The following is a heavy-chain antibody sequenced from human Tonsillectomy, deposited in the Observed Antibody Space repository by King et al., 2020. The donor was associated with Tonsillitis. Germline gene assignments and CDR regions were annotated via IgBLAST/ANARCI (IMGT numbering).Heavy chain of an antibody. CDR1: GVSISSSDHY. V-gene: IGHV4-39*01. CDR2: MYYSVTI. D-gene: IGHD2-15*01. CDR3: ARSVSGSFDY. J-gene: IGHJ4*02. Sequence: QLQESGPGVVKPSETLSLTCTVSGVSISSSDHYWAWIRQPPGKGLEWMGYMYYSVTIFYNPSLKMRITISGGTSENRFSLKFSSVTAADAAVYFCARSVSGSFDYWGQGALVTVSS.